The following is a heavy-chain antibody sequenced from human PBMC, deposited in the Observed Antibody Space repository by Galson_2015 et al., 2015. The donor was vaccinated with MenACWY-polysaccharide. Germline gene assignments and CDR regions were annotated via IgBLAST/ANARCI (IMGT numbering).Heavy chain of an antibody. D-gene: IGHD2-8*01. Sequence: SVKVSCKASGYTFTSYGISWVRQAPGQGLEWVGWISAYNGNTNYAQKLQGRVTMTTDTSTSTAYMELRSLRSDDTAVYYCARDRTRYYYYYGMDVWGQGTTVTVSS. CDR2: ISAYNGNT. V-gene: IGHV1-18*01. J-gene: IGHJ6*02. CDR3: ARDRTRYYYYYGMDV. CDR1: GYTFTSYG.